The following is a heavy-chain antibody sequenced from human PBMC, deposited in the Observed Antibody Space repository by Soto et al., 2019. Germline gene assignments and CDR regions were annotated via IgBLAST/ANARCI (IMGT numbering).Heavy chain of an antibody. CDR2: ISTSGNT. J-gene: IGHJ5*02. Sequence: SETLSLTCSVSGVSMRNSYWTWIRQSAGKGLEWIGRISTSGNTNYNPSLNSRLTMSVDTSKNQVSLKLTSVTAADTAVYYCARGGGGPALGDPRSHGSLDTVSS. CDR1: GVSMRNSY. D-gene: IGHD3-16*01. V-gene: IGHV4-4*07. CDR3: ARGGGGPALGDP.